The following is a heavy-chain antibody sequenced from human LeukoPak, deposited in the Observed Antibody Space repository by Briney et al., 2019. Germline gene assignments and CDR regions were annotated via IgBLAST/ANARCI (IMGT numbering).Heavy chain of an antibody. CDR3: ARDPPAEAINTYA. CDR2: IYSGGDT. Sequence: GGSLRLSCAASGVTVSNNYMRWVRHAPGKGPEWVSLIYSGGDTFYADAVKGRFTISRDGSKNTLYLQMNSLRAEDTAVYYCARDPPAEAINTYAWGQGTLVTVSS. V-gene: IGHV3-66*01. D-gene: IGHD6-13*01. CDR1: GVTVSNNY. J-gene: IGHJ5*02.